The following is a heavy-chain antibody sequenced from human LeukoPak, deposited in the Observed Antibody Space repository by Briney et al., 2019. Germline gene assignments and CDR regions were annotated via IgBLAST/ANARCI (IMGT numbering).Heavy chain of an antibody. D-gene: IGHD1-26*01. CDR1: GFTFSSNW. Sequence: GVSLRLSCAASGFTFSSNWMHWVRQAPGKGLVWVSRINEDGSTTNYADSVKGRSTIFRDNAKNTLYLQMNSLRAEDTAVYYCVRDLGGRSGHWGQGTLVTLSS. J-gene: IGHJ4*02. CDR3: VRDLGGRSGH. V-gene: IGHV3-74*01. CDR2: INEDGSTT.